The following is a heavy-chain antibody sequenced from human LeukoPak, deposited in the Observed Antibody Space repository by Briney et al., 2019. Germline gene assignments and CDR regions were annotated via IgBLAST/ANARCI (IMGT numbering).Heavy chain of an antibody. CDR3: AIWTSGNY. CDR2: MDPTGSQK. CDR1: QFTFNRSW. V-gene: IGHV3-7*01. J-gene: IGHJ4*02. D-gene: IGHD1-1*01. Sequence: GGSLRLSCADSQFTFNRSWMNWVRQAPGKGLEWVANMDPTGSQKRYVDSVRGRFTISKDNPGASLYLDMHSLRAEDTATYYCAIWTSGNYWGQGTLVTVSS.